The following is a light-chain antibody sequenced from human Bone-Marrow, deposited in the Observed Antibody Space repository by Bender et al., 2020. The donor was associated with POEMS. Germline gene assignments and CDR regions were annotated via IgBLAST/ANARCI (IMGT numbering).Light chain of an antibody. CDR3: SSYASALWV. CDR2: EVT. Sequence: QSDLTQPPSASGSPGQSVTISCTGTSSDVGAYDFVSWYQQHPGKVPKLLIYEVTKRPSGVPDRFSGSKSGSTASLTVSGLQAEDEADYYCSSYASALWVFGGGTKLTVL. J-gene: IGLJ3*02. V-gene: IGLV2-8*01. CDR1: SSDVGAYDF.